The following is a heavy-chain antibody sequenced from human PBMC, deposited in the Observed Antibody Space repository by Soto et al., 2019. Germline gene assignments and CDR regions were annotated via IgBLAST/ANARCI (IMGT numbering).Heavy chain of an antibody. Sequence: PGGSLRLSCAASGFTFSNAWMSWVRQAPGKGLEWVGRIKSKTDGGTTDYAAPVKGRFTISRDDSKNTLYLQMNSLKTEDTAVYYCTTVRCSSTSCHYYYYYYMDVWGKGTTVTVSS. CDR3: TTVRCSSTSCHYYYYYYMDV. CDR1: GFTFSNAW. CDR2: IKSKTDGGTT. J-gene: IGHJ6*03. V-gene: IGHV3-15*01. D-gene: IGHD2-2*01.